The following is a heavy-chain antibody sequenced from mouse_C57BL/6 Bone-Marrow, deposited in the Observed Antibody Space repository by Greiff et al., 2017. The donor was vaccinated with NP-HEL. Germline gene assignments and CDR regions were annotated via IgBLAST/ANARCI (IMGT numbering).Heavy chain of an antibody. D-gene: IGHD1-1*01. CDR1: GYTFTDYY. V-gene: IGHV1-76*01. CDR2: IYPGSGNT. Sequence: VQLQQSGAELVRPGASVKLSCKASGYTFTDYYINWVKQRPGQGLEWIARIYPGSGNTYYNEKFKGKATLTAEKSSSTAYMQLSSLTSEDSAVYFCARDPSNYYGSSHWYFDVWGTGTTVTVSS. CDR3: ARDPSNYYGSSHWYFDV. J-gene: IGHJ1*03.